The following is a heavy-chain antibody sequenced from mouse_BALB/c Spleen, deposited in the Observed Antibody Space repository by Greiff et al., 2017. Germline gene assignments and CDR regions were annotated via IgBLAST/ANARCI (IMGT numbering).Heavy chain of an antibody. D-gene: IGHD2-14*01. CDR2: ISSGGSYT. CDR1: GFTFSSYG. V-gene: IGHV5-6*01. Sequence: EVKLQESGGDLVKPGGSLKLSCAASGFTFSSYGMSWVRQTPDKRLEWVATISSGGSYTYYPDSVKGRFTISRDNAKNTLYLQMSSLKSEDTAMYYCARHEGGTTTRGYAMDYWGQGTSVTVSS. J-gene: IGHJ4*01. CDR3: ARHEGGTTTRGYAMDY.